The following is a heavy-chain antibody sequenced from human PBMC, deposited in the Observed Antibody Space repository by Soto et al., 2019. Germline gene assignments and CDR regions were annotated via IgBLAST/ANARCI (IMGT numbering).Heavy chain of an antibody. V-gene: IGHV3-23*01. CDR3: AAGSRSYYSNDY. D-gene: IGHD3-22*01. Sequence: GGALRLSCAASGFTFSNFAMSWVRQAPGKGLDWVSTIRVSGGSTYYADSVRGRFTISRDNSKNTLYLQMSSLRAEDTAVYYCAAGSRSYYSNDYWGQGTLVTAPQ. CDR1: GFTFSNFA. J-gene: IGHJ4*02. CDR2: IRVSGGST.